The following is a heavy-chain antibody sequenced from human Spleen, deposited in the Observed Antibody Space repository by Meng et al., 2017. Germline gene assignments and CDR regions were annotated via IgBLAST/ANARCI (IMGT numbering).Heavy chain of an antibody. Sequence: HVQLVQSGAEVKKPGASGKVSCKPSGYNFPDYYIHWGRRAPGQGLEWMGRINPKSGDTHYAQKFQARVTMTGDTSISTAYMELSGLRSDDTAMYYCARDEDISAAGKLFGDYWGQGTLVTVSS. CDR3: ARDEDISAAGKLFGDY. CDR1: GYNFPDYY. CDR2: INPKSGDT. V-gene: IGHV1-2*06. J-gene: IGHJ4*02. D-gene: IGHD6-25*01.